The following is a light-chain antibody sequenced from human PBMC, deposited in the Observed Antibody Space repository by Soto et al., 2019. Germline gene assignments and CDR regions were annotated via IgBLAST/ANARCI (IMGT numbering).Light chain of an antibody. CDR1: QNIYYN. CDR2: RAS. V-gene: IGKV3-15*01. CDR3: LQYHNLWA. J-gene: IGKJ1*01. Sequence: IVMSQSPATLSVSPGESATLSCRASQNIYYNVAWYQHRPGQAPRLLIYRASTRATGVPARFSGSGSGTEFTLTISSLQSEDFTVYSYLQYHNLWAFGQGTKVDIK.